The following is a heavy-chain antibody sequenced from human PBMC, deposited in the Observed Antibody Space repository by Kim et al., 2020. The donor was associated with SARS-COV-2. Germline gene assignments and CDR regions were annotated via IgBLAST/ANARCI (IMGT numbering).Heavy chain of an antibody. CDR2: IFSSGSST. Sequence: GGSLRLSCAASGFTFSSYTMSWVRQAPGKGLEWVSVIFSSGSSTYYADSVKGRFTTARNNSKNTLYLQMNSLRAEDTAVYYCARDRIASAGTDENWFDPWGQGTLVTVSS. CDR3: ARDRIASAGTDENWFDP. D-gene: IGHD6-13*01. V-gene: IGHV3-23*03. J-gene: IGHJ5*02. CDR1: GFTFSSYT.